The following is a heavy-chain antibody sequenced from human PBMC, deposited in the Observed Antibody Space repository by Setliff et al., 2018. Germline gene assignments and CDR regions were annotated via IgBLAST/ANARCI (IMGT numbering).Heavy chain of an antibody. CDR2: MYYSGST. D-gene: IGHD3-10*01. V-gene: IGHV4-59*01. CDR3: AGSTYYYGSGTYSASDY. CDR1: GGSISSYY. J-gene: IGHJ4*02. Sequence: SETLSLTCTVSGGSISSYYWSWIRQPPGKGLEWIGYMYYSGSTNYNPSLKSRVTISVDTSKNQFSLKLISVTAADTAVYYCAGSTYYYGSGTYSASDYWGQGTLVTVSS.